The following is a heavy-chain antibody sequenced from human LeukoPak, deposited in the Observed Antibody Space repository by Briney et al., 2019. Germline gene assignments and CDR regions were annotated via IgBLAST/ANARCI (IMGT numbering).Heavy chain of an antibody. D-gene: IGHD6-13*01. Sequence: SEALSLTCTVSGGSISSSSYYWGWIRQPPGKGLEWIGSIYYSGSTYYNPSLKSRVTISVDTSKNQFSLKLSSVTAADTAVCYCARGFIAAPFDYWGQGTLVTVSS. V-gene: IGHV4-39*07. CDR2: IYYSGST. J-gene: IGHJ4*02. CDR1: GGSISSSSYY. CDR3: ARGFIAAPFDY.